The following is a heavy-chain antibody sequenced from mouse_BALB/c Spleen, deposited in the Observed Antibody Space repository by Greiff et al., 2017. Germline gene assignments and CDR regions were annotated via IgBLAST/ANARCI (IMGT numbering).Heavy chain of an antibody. J-gene: IGHJ3*01. CDR3: ASYGNYEAY. CDR1: GFSLTSYG. CDR2: IWAGGST. V-gene: IGHV2-9*02. Sequence: VNVVESGPGLVAPSQSLSITCTVSGFSLTSYGVHWVRQPPGKGLEWLGVIWAGGSTNYNSALMSRLSISKDNSKSQVFLKMNSLQTDDTAMYYCASYGNYEAYWGQGTLVTVSA. D-gene: IGHD2-1*01.